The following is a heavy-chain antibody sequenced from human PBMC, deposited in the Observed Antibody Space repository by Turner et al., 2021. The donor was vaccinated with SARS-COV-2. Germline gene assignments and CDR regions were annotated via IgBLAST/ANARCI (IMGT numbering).Heavy chain of an antibody. CDR1: GYTLTELS. CDR3: ATAPPIAAAGRWFDP. V-gene: IGHV1-24*01. CDR2: VDPEDGET. Sequence: QVPLVQSGAEVKKPGASAKVSCKVSGYTLTELSMHWVRQAHGKGLEWMGGVDPEDGETIYAQKFQGRVTMTEDTSTDTAYMELSSLGSEDTAVYYCATAPPIAAAGRWFDPWGQGTLVTVSS. D-gene: IGHD6-13*01. J-gene: IGHJ5*02.